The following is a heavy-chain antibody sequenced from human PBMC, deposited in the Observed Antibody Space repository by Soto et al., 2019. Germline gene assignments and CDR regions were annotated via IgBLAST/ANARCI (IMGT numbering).Heavy chain of an antibody. V-gene: IGHV1-69*13. D-gene: IGHD3-10*01. Sequence: AASVKVSCKASGGTFSSYAISWVRQAPGQGLEWMGGIIPIFGTANYAQKFQGRVTITADESTSTAYMELSSLRSEDTAVHYCARDSNYYGSGRQASWFDPWGQGTLVTVSS. J-gene: IGHJ5*02. CDR1: GGTFSSYA. CDR3: ARDSNYYGSGRQASWFDP. CDR2: IIPIFGTA.